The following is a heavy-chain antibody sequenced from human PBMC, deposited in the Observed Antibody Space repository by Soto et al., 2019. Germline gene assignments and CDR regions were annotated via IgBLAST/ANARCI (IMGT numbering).Heavy chain of an antibody. CDR2: INHSGST. CDR3: ARVTLYYDFWSGYYGYYGMDV. Sequence: SETLSLTCAVYGGSFSGYYWSWIRQPPGKGLEWIGEINHSGSTNYNPSLKSRVTISVDTSKNQFSPKLSSVTAADTAVYYCARVTLYYDFWSGYYGYYGMDVWGQGTTVTVSS. D-gene: IGHD3-3*01. J-gene: IGHJ6*02. CDR1: GGSFSGYY. V-gene: IGHV4-34*01.